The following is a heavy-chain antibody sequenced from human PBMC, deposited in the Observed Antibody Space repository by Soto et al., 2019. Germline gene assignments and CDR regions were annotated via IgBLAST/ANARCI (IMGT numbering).Heavy chain of an antibody. CDR3: ARDILSGGAYPDS. J-gene: IGHJ5*01. CDR1: GFTFSTYT. Sequence: LRLSCAASGFTFSTYTMNWVRQAPGKGLEWISSISSGSSYIYYAGSVKGRFTISRDNAKNSLFLQMNSLRAGDTAVYYCARDILSGGAYPDSWGQGTKVTVSS. CDR2: ISSGSSYI. D-gene: IGHD3-10*01. V-gene: IGHV3-21*01.